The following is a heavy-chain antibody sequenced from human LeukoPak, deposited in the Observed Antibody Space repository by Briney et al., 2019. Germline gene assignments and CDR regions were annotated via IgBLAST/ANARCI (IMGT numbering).Heavy chain of an antibody. CDR1: GGSISSGSYY. Sequence: SETLSLTCTVSGGSISSGSYYWSWIRQPAGKGLEWIGRIYTSGSTNYNPSLKSRVTISVDTSKNQFSLKLGSVTAADTAMYYCARDHVGRDGYNPPHYWGQGTLVTVSS. CDR2: IYTSGST. J-gene: IGHJ4*02. V-gene: IGHV4-61*02. CDR3: ARDHVGRDGYNPPHY. D-gene: IGHD5-24*01.